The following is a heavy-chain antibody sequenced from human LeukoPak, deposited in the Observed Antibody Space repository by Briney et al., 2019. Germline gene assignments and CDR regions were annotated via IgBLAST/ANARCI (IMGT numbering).Heavy chain of an antibody. V-gene: IGHV4-4*02. CDR2: IYHSGST. J-gene: IGHJ4*02. CDR3: ARFSRYCVSTSCSVY. D-gene: IGHD2-2*01. CDR1: GGSISSSNW. Sequence: SGTLSLTCAVSGGSISSSNWWSWVRQPPGKGLEWIGEIYHSGSTNYNPSLKSRVTISVDKSKNQFSLKLTSVTAADTAVYYCARFSRYCVSTSCSVYWGQGTLVTVSS.